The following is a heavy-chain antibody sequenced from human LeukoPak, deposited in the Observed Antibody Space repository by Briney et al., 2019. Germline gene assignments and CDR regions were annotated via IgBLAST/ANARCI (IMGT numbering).Heavy chain of an antibody. J-gene: IGHJ4*02. CDR1: GFTFSSYW. D-gene: IGHD3-22*01. CDR3: ARSLSGYAYYFDS. CDR2: IEQDGRVK. V-gene: IGHV3-7*01. Sequence: GGSLRLSCTASGFTFSSYWMSWVRQAPGKGLEWVANIEQDGRVKYYVDSVRGRFTISGDNAKNSLYLQMNSLRAEDTAVYYCARSLSGYAYYFDSWGQGTLVTVSS.